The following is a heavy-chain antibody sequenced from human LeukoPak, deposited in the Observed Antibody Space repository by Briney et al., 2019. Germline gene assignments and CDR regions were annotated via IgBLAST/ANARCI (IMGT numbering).Heavy chain of an antibody. Sequence: ASVKVSCKASGGTFSSYAISWVRQAPGQGLEWMGWISAYNGNTNYAQKLQGRVTMTTDTSTSTAYMELRSLRSGDTAVYYCARARPTYYDFWSGYYNPYYFDYWGQGTLVTVSS. J-gene: IGHJ4*02. CDR2: ISAYNGNT. V-gene: IGHV1-18*01. D-gene: IGHD3-3*01. CDR1: GGTFSSYA. CDR3: ARARPTYYDFWSGYYNPYYFDY.